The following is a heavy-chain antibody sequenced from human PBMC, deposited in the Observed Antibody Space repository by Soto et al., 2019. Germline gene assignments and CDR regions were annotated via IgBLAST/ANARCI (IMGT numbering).Heavy chain of an antibody. Sequence: QVQLVESGGGVVQPGRSLRLSCAASGFTFSSYGMHWVRQAPGKGLEWVAVISYDGSNKYYADSVKGRFTISRDNSKNTLHLQMNSLRAEDTAVYYCAKDVGAFDYYYFGMDVWGQGTTVTVSS. CDR1: GFTFSSYG. CDR3: AKDVGAFDYYYFGMDV. CDR2: ISYDGSNK. V-gene: IGHV3-30*18. J-gene: IGHJ6*02.